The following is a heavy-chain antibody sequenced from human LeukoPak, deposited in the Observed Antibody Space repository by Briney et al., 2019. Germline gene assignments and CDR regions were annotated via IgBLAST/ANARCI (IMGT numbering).Heavy chain of an antibody. CDR2: IKQDGSEK. CDR1: GFTFSSYW. CDR3: AKARVAATPYYYYGMDV. J-gene: IGHJ6*02. D-gene: IGHD2-15*01. V-gene: IGHV3-7*03. Sequence: GGSLRLSCAASGFTFSSYWMSWVRQAPGKGLEWVANIKQDGSEKYYVDSVKGRFTISRDNAKNSLYLQMNSLRAEDTAVYYCAKARVAATPYYYYGMDVWGQGTTVTVSS.